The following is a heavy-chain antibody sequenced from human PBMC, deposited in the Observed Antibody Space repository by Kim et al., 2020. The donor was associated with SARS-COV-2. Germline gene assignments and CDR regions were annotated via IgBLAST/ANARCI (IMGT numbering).Heavy chain of an antibody. Sequence: ASVKVSCKASGYTFTSYAMNWVRQAPGQGLEWMGWINTNTGNPTYAQGFTGRFVFSLDTSVSTAYLQISSLKAEDTAVYYCASPSRTGYSSSWYGGENNWFDPWGQGTLVTVSS. J-gene: IGHJ5*02. V-gene: IGHV7-4-1*02. CDR2: INTNTGNP. D-gene: IGHD6-13*01. CDR3: ASPSRTGYSSSWYGGENNWFDP. CDR1: GYTFTSYA.